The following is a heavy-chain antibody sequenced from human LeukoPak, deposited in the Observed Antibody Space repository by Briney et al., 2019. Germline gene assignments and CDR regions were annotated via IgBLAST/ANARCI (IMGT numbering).Heavy chain of an antibody. CDR3: AREDTGVAFDI. CDR2: ISGSGIK. V-gene: IGHV3-48*03. D-gene: IGHD2-8*01. J-gene: IGHJ3*02. Sequence: GGSLRLSCAASRFTFSSYEMNWVRQAPGKGLEWVSYISGSGIKHYADSVKGRFTISRDNAKNSLYLQMNSLRVEDTAVYYRAREDTGVAFDIWGQGTTVTV. CDR1: RFTFSSYE.